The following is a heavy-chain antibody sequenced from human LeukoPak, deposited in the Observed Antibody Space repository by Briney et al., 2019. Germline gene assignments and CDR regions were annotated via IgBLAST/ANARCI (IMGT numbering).Heavy chain of an antibody. CDR2: ISYDGSNK. J-gene: IGHJ4*02. CDR3: AREYYCSGGSCYSEASAGDY. D-gene: IGHD2-15*01. V-gene: IGHV3-30-3*01. CDR1: GFTFSSYA. Sequence: GGSLRLSCAASGFTFSSYAMHWVRQAPGKGLEWVAVISYDGSNKYYADSVKGRFTISRDNSKNTLYLQMNSLRAEDTAVYYCAREYYCSGGSCYSEASAGDYWGQGTLVTVSS.